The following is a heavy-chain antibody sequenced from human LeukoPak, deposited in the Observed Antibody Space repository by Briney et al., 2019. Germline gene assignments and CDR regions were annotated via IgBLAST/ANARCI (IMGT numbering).Heavy chain of an antibody. Sequence: GGSLRLSGAAFGFTFRSYWMHWVRQAPGKGLVWVSRINSVGSGTRYADSVKGRFTISRGNAKNTLYLQMNSLRAEDTAVYYCARDMRDGSGSLSDFDYWGQGTLVTVSS. CDR2: INSVGSGT. J-gene: IGHJ4*02. V-gene: IGHV3-74*01. CDR1: GFTFRSYW. CDR3: ARDMRDGSGSLSDFDY. D-gene: IGHD3-10*01.